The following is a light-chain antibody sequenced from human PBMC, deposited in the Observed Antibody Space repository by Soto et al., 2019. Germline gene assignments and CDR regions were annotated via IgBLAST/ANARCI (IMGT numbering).Light chain of an antibody. J-gene: IGKJ1*01. CDR3: QQYGSSPT. V-gene: IGKV3-15*01. CDR1: QNIRSN. CDR2: GAS. Sequence: EIVMTQSPATLSVSPGERGTLSCRASQNIRSNVAWYQQRPGQAPRLLIYGASTRDTGISARFSGSGSGTDFTLTISRLEPEDFAVYYCQQYGSSPTFGQGTKVDIK.